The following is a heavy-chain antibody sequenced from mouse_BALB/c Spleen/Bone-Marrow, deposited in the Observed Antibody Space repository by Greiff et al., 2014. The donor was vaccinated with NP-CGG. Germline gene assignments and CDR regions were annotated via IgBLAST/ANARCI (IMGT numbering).Heavy chain of an antibody. CDR1: GYTFTSYW. Sequence: QVQLQQSGAELVRPGASVELSCKASGYTFTSYWINWVKQRPGQGLEWIGNIYPSDSYTNYNQKFKDKATLTVDKSSSTAYMQLSSPTSEDSAVYYCTRTYDYDEGGFDYWGQGTTLTVSS. CDR3: TRTYDYDEGGFDY. V-gene: IGHV1-69*02. D-gene: IGHD2-4*01. CDR2: IYPSDSYT. J-gene: IGHJ2*01.